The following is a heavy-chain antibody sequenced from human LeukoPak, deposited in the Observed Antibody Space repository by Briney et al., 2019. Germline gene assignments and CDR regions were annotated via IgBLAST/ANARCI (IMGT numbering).Heavy chain of an antibody. CDR1: GFTFSSYG. V-gene: IGHV3-33*01. J-gene: IGHJ4*02. CDR2: VWYEGTNK. D-gene: IGHD6-19*01. Sequence: PGGSLRLSCAASGFTFSSYGMHWVRQAPGKGLEWVADVWYEGTNKYYADSVKGRFTISRDNSKNTLYLQMNSLRAEDTAVYYCARGPGVRWLVGFDYWGQGTLVTVSS. CDR3: ARGPGVRWLVGFDY.